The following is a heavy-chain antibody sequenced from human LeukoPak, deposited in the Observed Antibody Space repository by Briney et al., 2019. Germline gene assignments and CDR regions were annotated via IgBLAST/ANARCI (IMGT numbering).Heavy chain of an antibody. V-gene: IGHV3-33*01. CDR2: IWDDGSNK. Sequence: QPGRSLRLSCAASGFTFSSYGMHWVRQAPGKGLEWVAVIWDDGSNKYYADSVKGRFTISRDNSKDTLYRQMNSLRAEDTAVYYCARAEGYYDSSGNDDFDIWGQGTMVTVSS. CDR1: GFTFSSYG. J-gene: IGHJ3*02. CDR3: ARAEGYYDSSGNDDFDI. D-gene: IGHD3-22*01.